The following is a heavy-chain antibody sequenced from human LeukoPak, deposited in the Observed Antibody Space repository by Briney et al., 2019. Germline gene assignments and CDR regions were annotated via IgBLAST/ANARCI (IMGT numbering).Heavy chain of an antibody. J-gene: IGHJ4*02. V-gene: IGHV3-21*01. CDR3: AKSVASAVIVVVPAAIGY. CDR1: GFTFSSYS. D-gene: IGHD2-2*02. Sequence: GGSLRLSCAASGFTFSSYSMNWVRQAPGKGLEWVSSISSSSSYIYYADSVKGRFTISRDNAKNSLYLQMNSLRAEDTAVYYCAKSVASAVIVVVPAAIGYWGQGTLVTVSS. CDR2: ISSSSSYI.